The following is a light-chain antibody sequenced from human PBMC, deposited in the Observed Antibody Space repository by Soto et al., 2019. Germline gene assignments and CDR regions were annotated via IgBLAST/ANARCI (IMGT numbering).Light chain of an antibody. CDR1: SGHSSYA. J-gene: IGLJ2*01. CDR3: QTWGTGNVV. Sequence: QLVLTQSPSASASLGASVKLTCTLSSGHSSYAIAWHQLQPEKGPRYSMKLNSDGSHSKGDGIPDRFSGSSSGAERYLTISSLQSEDEADYYCQTWGTGNVVFGGGTKLTVL. CDR2: LNSDGSH. V-gene: IGLV4-69*01.